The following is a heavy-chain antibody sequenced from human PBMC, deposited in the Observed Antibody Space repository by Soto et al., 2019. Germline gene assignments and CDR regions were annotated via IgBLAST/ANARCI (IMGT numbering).Heavy chain of an antibody. D-gene: IGHD6-19*01. J-gene: IGHJ4*02. V-gene: IGHV3-30*18. CDR3: AKDGFGGAGQLWLVRFPDY. Sequence: QVQLVESGGGVVQPGRSLRLSCTASGFTFSSYGIHWVRQSPVKGLELVAVISSDGSNKYYTDSVKGLFTISRDNFNNTLFLQMHGLRAEDTAVYFCAKDGFGGAGQLWLVRFPDYWGQGPLVTVSS. CDR2: ISSDGSNK. CDR1: GFTFSSYG.